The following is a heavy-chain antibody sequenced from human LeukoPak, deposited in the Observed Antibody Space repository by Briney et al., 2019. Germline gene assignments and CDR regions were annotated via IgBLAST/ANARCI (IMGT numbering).Heavy chain of an antibody. J-gene: IGHJ5*02. Sequence: KPGGSLRLSCAASGFTLSNYDMNWVRQAPGKGLDWVSSISTSSRYIYYKDSVRGRFTISRDDAKNSLYLEMNSLRAEDTAVYYCARADCSSSTCYLRRSWFDPWGQGTLVTVSS. CDR2: ISTSSRYI. CDR1: GFTLSNYD. V-gene: IGHV3-21*01. CDR3: ARADCSSSTCYLRRSWFDP. D-gene: IGHD2-2*01.